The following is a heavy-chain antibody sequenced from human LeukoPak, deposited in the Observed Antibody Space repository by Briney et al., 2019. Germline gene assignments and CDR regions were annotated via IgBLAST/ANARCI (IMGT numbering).Heavy chain of an antibody. V-gene: IGHV3-33*01. J-gene: IGHJ4*02. CDR3: ARDRAMVVGSSWYYDY. D-gene: IGHD5-18*01. CDR2: IWYDGSNK. CDR1: GFTFSSYG. Sequence: GGSLRLSCAASGFTFSSYGMHWVRQAPGKGLEWVSLIWYDGSNKYYADSVKGRFTISRDNSKNTLNLQMNSLRAEDTALYYCARDRAMVVGSSWYYDYWGQGTLVTVSS.